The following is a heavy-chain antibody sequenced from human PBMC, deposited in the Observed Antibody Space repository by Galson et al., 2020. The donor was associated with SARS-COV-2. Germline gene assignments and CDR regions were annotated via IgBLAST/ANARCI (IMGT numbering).Heavy chain of an antibody. CDR3: AKEAYCGGDCLPGSFDI. CDR2: ISWNSGSI. CDR1: GFTFDDYA. Sequence: TRGSLRLSCAASGFTFDDYAMHWVRQAPGKGLEWVSGISWNSGSIGYADSVKGRFTISRDNANNSLYLQMNSLRAEDTALYYCAKEAYCGGDCLPGSFDIWGQGTMVTVSS. D-gene: IGHD2-21*02. J-gene: IGHJ3*02. V-gene: IGHV3-9*01.